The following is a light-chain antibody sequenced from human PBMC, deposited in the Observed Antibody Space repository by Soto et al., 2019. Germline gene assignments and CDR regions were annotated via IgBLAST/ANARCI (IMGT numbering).Light chain of an antibody. CDR3: QQYNVWPPLT. CDR2: GTS. Sequence: EIVMTQSPATLSVSPGERATLSCRASQSVNINLAWYQQKPGQAPRLLIYGTSTRATGVPARFSGSGSGTEFTLTISNLQSEDFAVYYCQQYNVWPPLTFGGGTKVDIK. V-gene: IGKV3-15*01. J-gene: IGKJ4*01. CDR1: QSVNIN.